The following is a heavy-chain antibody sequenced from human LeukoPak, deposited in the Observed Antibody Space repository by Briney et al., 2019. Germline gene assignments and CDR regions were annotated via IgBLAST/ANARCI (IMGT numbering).Heavy chain of an antibody. CDR1: GYSISSGYY. CDR2: IYHSGST. V-gene: IGHV4-38-2*02. CDR3: ASRKLGNDY. Sequence: IPSETLSLTCTVSGYSISSGYYWGWIRQPPGKGLEWIGNIYHSGSTYYNPSLKSRVTISADTSQNQFSLKLSSVTAADTAVYYCASRKLGNDYWGQGTLVTVSS. D-gene: IGHD7-27*01. J-gene: IGHJ4*02.